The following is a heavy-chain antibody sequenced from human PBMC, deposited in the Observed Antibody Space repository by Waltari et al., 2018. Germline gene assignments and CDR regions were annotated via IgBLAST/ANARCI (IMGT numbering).Heavy chain of an antibody. D-gene: IGHD3-3*01. Sequence: QVQLVQSGAEVKKPGSSVKVSCKASGGTFSSYAISWVRQAPGQGLEWMGGIIPIFGTANYAQKVQGRVTITADESTSTAYMELSSLRSEDTAVYYCAREITIFGVVIHYYMDVWGKGTTVTISS. CDR3: AREITIFGVVIHYYMDV. V-gene: IGHV1-69*12. CDR1: GGTFSSYA. J-gene: IGHJ6*03. CDR2: IIPIFGTA.